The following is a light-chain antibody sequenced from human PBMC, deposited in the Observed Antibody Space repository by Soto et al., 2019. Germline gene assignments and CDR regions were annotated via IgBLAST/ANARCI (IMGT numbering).Light chain of an antibody. CDR3: QSYDSSLSV. CDR1: SSNIGGGYD. CDR2: GNS. Sequence: QSVLTQPPSVSGAPGQRVTIACTGSSSNIGGGYDVHWYQQLPGTAPKLLIYGNSNRPSGVPDRFSGSKSGTSASLAITGLQAEDEADYYCQSYDSSLSVFGTGTKVTVL. J-gene: IGLJ1*01. V-gene: IGLV1-40*01.